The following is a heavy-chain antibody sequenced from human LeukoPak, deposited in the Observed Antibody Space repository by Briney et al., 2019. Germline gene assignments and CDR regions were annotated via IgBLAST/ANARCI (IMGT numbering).Heavy chain of an antibody. Sequence: SVKVSCKSSGYTFTRYGLSWVRQARARGREWMGWSRAYNGHTNYAQKFQGRVTMTTHTSTSTAYIELRSLRFDDSAVYYCARGLEAAALHPYDFGGEGTLVTVSS. CDR3: ARGLEAAALHPYDF. V-gene: IGHV1-18*01. J-gene: IGHJ4*02. CDR1: GYTFTRYG. D-gene: IGHD6-13*01. CDR2: SRAYNGHT.